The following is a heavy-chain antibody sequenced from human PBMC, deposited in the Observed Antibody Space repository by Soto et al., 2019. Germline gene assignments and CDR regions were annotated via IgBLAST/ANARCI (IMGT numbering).Heavy chain of an antibody. CDR3: ARTYECAKSDCYRAFDI. D-gene: IGHD2-21*02. V-gene: IGHV3-30*04. CDR2: TSSDGTDN. J-gene: IGHJ3*02. CDR1: GFTFSSYA. Sequence: GGSLRLSCAASGFTFSSYAMHWVRQAPGTGPEWVAATSSDGTDNVYADSVSGRFTISRDNSKNTLYLQMNSLRSEDAAVYYCARTYECAKSDCYRAFDIRGQGTMVTVSS.